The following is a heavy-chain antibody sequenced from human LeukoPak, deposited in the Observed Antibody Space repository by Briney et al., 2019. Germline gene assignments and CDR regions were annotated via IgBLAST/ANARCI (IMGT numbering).Heavy chain of an antibody. CDR3: ARGSVQLWLRDTYYYMDV. J-gene: IGHJ6*03. V-gene: IGHV3-33*01. CDR1: GFTFSNYG. Sequence: GGSLRLSCAASGFTFSNYGMHWVRQAPGRGLEWVAVIWYDATNEYYADSVKDRFTISRQNTKNSLYLYMNNLGGEDTALYFCARGSVQLWLRDTYYYMDVWGKGTTVTVSS. D-gene: IGHD5-18*01. CDR2: IWYDATNE.